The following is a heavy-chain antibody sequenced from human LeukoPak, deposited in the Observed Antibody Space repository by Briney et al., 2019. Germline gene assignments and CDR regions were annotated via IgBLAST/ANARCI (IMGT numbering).Heavy chain of an antibody. Sequence: GGSLRLSCAASGFPFSSYWMHWVRQGPGRGLVWVSRIIGDGSGTNYADSVKGRFTISRDNAKNTLYLQMNSPRAEDTAVYYCARIGITIFGVVKGFDHWGQGTLVTVSS. CDR2: IIGDGSGT. CDR3: ARIGITIFGVVKGFDH. V-gene: IGHV3-74*01. D-gene: IGHD3-3*01. CDR1: GFPFSSYW. J-gene: IGHJ5*02.